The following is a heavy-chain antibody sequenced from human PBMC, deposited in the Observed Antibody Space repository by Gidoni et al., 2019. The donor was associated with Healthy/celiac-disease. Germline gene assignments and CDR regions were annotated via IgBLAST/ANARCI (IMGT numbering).Heavy chain of an antibody. CDR2: INPSGGST. Sequence: QVQLVQSGAEVKKPGASVKVSCKASGYTFTSYYMHWVRQAPGQGLEWMGIINPSGGSTSYEQKFQGRVTMTRDTSTSTVYMELSSLRSEDTAVYYCARERGAYNWNYGYYYYYGMDVWGQGTTVTVSS. V-gene: IGHV1-46*01. CDR1: GYTFTSYY. J-gene: IGHJ6*02. CDR3: ARERGAYNWNYGYYYYYGMDV. D-gene: IGHD1-7*01.